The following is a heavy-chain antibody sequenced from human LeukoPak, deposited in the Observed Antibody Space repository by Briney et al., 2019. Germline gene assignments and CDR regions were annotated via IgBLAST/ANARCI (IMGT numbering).Heavy chain of an antibody. CDR3: AGLDY. V-gene: IGHV3-48*03. Sequence: PGGSLRLSCAASGFTFSSYEMNWVRQAPGKGLEWVSYISSSGTTIYYADSVRGRFTVSRDNAKNSLYPQMNSLGAEDTAVYYCAGLDYWGQGTLVTVSS. J-gene: IGHJ4*02. CDR1: GFTFSSYE. CDR2: ISSSGTTI.